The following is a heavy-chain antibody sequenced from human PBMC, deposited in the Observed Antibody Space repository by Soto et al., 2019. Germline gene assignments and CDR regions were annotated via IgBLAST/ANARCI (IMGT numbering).Heavy chain of an antibody. CDR1: GGSFSGYY. J-gene: IGHJ4*02. CDR3: ARGWRRAVPAAIPSYFDY. CDR2: INHSGST. Sequence: SETLSLTCAVYGGSFSGYYWSWIRQPPGKGLEWIGEINHSGSTNYNPSLKSRVTISVDTSKNQFSLKLSSVTAADTAVYYCARGWRRAVPAAIPSYFDYWGQGTLVTVSS. D-gene: IGHD2-2*02. V-gene: IGHV4-34*01.